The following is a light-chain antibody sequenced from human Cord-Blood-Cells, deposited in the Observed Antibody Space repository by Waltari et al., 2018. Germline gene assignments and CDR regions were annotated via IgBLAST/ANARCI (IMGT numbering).Light chain of an antibody. V-gene: IGKV3-20*01. J-gene: IGKJ5*01. CDR2: GAS. CDR3: QQYGSSPRIT. CDR1: QSVRSSY. Sequence: EIVLTPSPGNLSLSPGDRAPLACRASQSVRSSYLAWYQQKPGQAPRLLIYGASSRATGIPDRFSGSGSGTDFTLTISRLEPEDFAVYYCQQYGSSPRITFGQGTRLEIK.